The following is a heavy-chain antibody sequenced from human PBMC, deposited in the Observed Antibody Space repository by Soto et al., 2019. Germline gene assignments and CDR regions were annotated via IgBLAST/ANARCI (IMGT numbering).Heavy chain of an antibody. D-gene: IGHD4-17*01. J-gene: IGHJ4*02. V-gene: IGHV4-30-2*01. CDR2: IYHSGST. CDR3: ARGTTTVTTFDY. CDR1: GSAIRSGGYS. Sequence: SETLSLTCAVPGSAIRSGGYSWSWIRQPPGKGLECIGYIYHSGSTYYNPSLKSRVTISVDRSKNQLSLKLSSVTAADTAVYYCARGTTTVTTFDYWGQGTLVTVS.